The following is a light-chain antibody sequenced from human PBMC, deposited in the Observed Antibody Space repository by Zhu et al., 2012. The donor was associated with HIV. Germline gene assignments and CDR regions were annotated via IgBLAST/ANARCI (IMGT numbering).Light chain of an antibody. V-gene: IGKV3-15*01. J-gene: IGKJ1*01. CDR2: GAS. Sequence: ERVMTQSPASLSVSPGDRATLSCRASQSVSSRLAWYQQKPGQAPRLLIYGASTRATDIPARFSGSGSGTEFTLTISSMQSEDFAVYYCQQYNNWPRTFGQGTKVEVK. CDR1: QSVSSR. CDR3: QQYNNWPRT.